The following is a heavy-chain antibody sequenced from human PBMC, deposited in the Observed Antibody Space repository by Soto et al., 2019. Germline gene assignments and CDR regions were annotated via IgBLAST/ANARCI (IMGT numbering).Heavy chain of an antibody. J-gene: IGHJ6*02. V-gene: IGHV4-4*07. Sequence: QVQLQESGPGLVKPSETLSLTCTVSGGSISSYYWSWIRQPAGKGLEWIGRIYTSGSTNYNPSLKRRVTMSVDTSKNQCSLKLSSVTAADTAVYYCARDPGYGSGSRYYYYYGMDVWGQGTTVTVSS. D-gene: IGHD3-10*01. CDR3: ARDPGYGSGSRYYYYYGMDV. CDR1: GGSISSYY. CDR2: IYTSGST.